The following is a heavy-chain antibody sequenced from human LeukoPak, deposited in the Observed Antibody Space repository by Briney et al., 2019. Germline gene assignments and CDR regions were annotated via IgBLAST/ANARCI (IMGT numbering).Heavy chain of an antibody. CDR3: ARGYYDSSGYYQYLDY. CDR1: GGSISSYY. CDR2: IYTSGST. V-gene: IGHV4-4*07. J-gene: IGHJ4*02. Sequence: SETLSLTCTVSGGSISSYYWSWIRRPAGKGLEWIGRIYTSGSTNYNPSLKSRVTMSVDTSKNQFSLKLSSVTAADTAVYYCARGYYDSSGYYQYLDYWGQGTLVTVSS. D-gene: IGHD3-22*01.